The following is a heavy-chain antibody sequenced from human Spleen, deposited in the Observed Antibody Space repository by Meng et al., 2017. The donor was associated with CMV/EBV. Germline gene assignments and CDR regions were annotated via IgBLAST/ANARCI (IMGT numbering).Heavy chain of an antibody. CDR2: ISTTGTFI. Sequence: GGSLRLSCAASGFTFSSYTINWVRQAPGKGLEWVSSISTTGTFIYYADSMKGRVTISRDNAKNSLYLQMISLRAEDTAVYFCAREGRRLSFDYWGQGILVTVSS. CDR3: AREGRRLSFDY. V-gene: IGHV3-21*01. CDR1: GFTFSSYT. J-gene: IGHJ4*02. D-gene: IGHD6-25*01.